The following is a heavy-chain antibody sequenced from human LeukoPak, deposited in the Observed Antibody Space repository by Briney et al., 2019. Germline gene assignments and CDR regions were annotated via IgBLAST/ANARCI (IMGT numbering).Heavy chain of an antibody. CDR1: GFTFSSYA. Sequence: GGSLRLSCAASGFTFSSYAMSWVRRAPGKGLEWVSSTSGSGGSTSYADSVKGRFTISRDNSKNTLYLQMNSLRAEDTAIYYCAKYYYDRSAYYLVYFDYWGQGILVTVSS. CDR3: AKYYYDRSAYYLVYFDY. J-gene: IGHJ4*02. CDR2: TSGSGGST. V-gene: IGHV3-23*01. D-gene: IGHD3-22*01.